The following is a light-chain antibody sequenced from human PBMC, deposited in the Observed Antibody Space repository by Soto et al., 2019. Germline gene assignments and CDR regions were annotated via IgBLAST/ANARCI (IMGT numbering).Light chain of an antibody. V-gene: IGLV2-14*01. CDR2: EVS. CDR1: SIDIGDYNY. Sequence: QSALTQPASVSGSPGQSITISCTGTSIDIGDYNYVSWYQQHPGKAPKLMIYEVSNRPSGVSNRFSGSKSGNTASLTISGLQAEDEADYYCSSYTSSSTYVFGTGTKLTVL. J-gene: IGLJ1*01. CDR3: SSYTSSSTYV.